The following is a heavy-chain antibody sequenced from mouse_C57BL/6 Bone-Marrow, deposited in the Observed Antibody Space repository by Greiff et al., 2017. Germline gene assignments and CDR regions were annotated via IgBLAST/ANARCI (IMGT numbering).Heavy chain of an antibody. Sequence: QVQLQQSGAELVKPGASVKLSCKASGYTFTSYWMQWVKQRPGQGLEWIGEIDPSDSYTNYNQKFKGKATLTVDKSSSTAYMQLSSLTSEDSAVYYCARPLDSSGYVWFAYWGQGTLVTVSA. CDR1: GYTFTSYW. D-gene: IGHD3-2*02. CDR2: IDPSDSYT. CDR3: ARPLDSSGYVWFAY. V-gene: IGHV1-50*01. J-gene: IGHJ3*01.